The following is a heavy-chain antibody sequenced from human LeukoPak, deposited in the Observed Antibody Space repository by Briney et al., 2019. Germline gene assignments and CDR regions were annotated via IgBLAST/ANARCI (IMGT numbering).Heavy chain of an antibody. CDR2: IYYSGST. CDR3: ARVNVDQFYGSGYYPPYYYYYMDV. V-gene: IGHV4-59*01. Sequence: SETLSLTCTVSGGSISSYYWSWIRLPPGKGLEWIGYIYYSGSTNYNPSLKSRVTISVDTSKNQFSLKLSSVTAADTAVYYCARVNVDQFYGSGYYPPYYYYYMDVWGKGTTVTVS. D-gene: IGHD3-22*01. J-gene: IGHJ6*03. CDR1: GGSISSYY.